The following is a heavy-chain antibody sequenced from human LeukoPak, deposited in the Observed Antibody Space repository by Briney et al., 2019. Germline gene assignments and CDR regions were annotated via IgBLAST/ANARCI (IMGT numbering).Heavy chain of an antibody. V-gene: IGHV5-10-1*01. CDR1: GYSFTTYW. CDR3: ARLNYYGSGSYSHDY. CDR2: IDPSDSYT. Sequence: GESLKFSCKGSGYSFTTYWISWVRQMPGKGLEWMGRIDPSDSYTQYIPSFQGLVTLSADKSISTAYLQWSSLVASDTAMYYCARLNYYGSGSYSHDYWGQGTLVTVSS. J-gene: IGHJ4*02. D-gene: IGHD3-10*01.